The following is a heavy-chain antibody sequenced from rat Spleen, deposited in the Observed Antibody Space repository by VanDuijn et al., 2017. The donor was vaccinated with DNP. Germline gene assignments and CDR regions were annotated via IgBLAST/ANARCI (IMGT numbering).Heavy chain of an antibody. Sequence: EVQLVESGGGLVQPGRSLKLSCVASGFTFSSYWMYWIRQAPGKGLEWLASINTDGDSIYYPDSVKGRFTISRDNAKNTLYLLMNSLRSEDTATYYCARDYRGFAYWGQGTLVTVSS. V-gene: IGHV5-58*01. D-gene: IGHD1-1*01. J-gene: IGHJ3*01. CDR2: INTDGDSI. CDR3: ARDYRGFAY. CDR1: GFTFSSYW.